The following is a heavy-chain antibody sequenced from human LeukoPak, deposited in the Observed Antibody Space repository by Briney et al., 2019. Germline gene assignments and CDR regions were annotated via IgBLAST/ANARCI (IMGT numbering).Heavy chain of an antibody. CDR1: GFTLSSYW. J-gene: IGHJ4*02. CDR2: INSDGSST. CDR3: ARVSITIFGVDSDY. D-gene: IGHD3-3*01. V-gene: IGHV3-74*01. Sequence: GGSLRLSCAASGFTLSSYWMHWVRQAPGKGLVWVSRINSDGSSTSYADSVKGRFTISRDNAKNTLYLQMNSLRAEDTAVYYCARVSITIFGVDSDYWGQGTLVTVSS.